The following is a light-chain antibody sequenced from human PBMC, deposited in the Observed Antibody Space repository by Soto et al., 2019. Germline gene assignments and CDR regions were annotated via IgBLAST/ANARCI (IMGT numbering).Light chain of an antibody. CDR2: DAS. J-gene: IGKJ1*01. Sequence: IEMTQSPSSLSASVGDTVTITCRASQGISNWLAWYQQKPGKAPKVLIYDASSLESGVLSRFSGSGSGTEFSLTISSLQPDDFATYYCQQYNNYWTFGQGTKVDIK. CDR3: QQYNNYWT. CDR1: QGISNW. V-gene: IGKV1-5*01.